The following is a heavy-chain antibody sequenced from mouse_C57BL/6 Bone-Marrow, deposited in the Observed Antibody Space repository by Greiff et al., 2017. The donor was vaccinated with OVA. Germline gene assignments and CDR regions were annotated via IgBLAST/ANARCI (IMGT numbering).Heavy chain of an antibody. V-gene: IGHV7-1*01. CDR1: GFTFSDFY. Sequence: EVKLMESGGGLVQSGRSLRLSCATSGFTFSDFYMEWVRQAPGKGLEWIAASRNKANDYTTEYSASVKGRFIVSRDTSQSILYLQMNALRAEDTAIYYCAREGGYRYAMDYWGQGTSVTVSS. CDR3: AREGGYRYAMDY. D-gene: IGHD2-2*01. CDR2: SRNKANDYTT. J-gene: IGHJ4*01.